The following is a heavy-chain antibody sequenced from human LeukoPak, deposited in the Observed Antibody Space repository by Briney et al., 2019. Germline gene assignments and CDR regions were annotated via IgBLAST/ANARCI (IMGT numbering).Heavy chain of an antibody. D-gene: IGHD4-11*01. J-gene: IGHJ4*02. Sequence: SDTLSLTCTVSGGLISSHYWSWIRQPPGKGLEWIGYIYSSGSTNYNPSLKSRVTISVDTSKNQFSLKLSSVTAADTAVYYCARATAEIYFDYWGQGTLVTVSS. CDR3: ARATAEIYFDY. CDR2: IYSSGST. CDR1: GGLISSHY. V-gene: IGHV4-59*11.